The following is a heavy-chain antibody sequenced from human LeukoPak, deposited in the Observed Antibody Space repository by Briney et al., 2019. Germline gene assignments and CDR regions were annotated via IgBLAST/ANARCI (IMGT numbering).Heavy chain of an antibody. V-gene: IGHV3-21*01. D-gene: IGHD2-2*01. J-gene: IGHJ6*03. CDR1: GFTFSSYS. CDR2: ISSSSSYI. Sequence: GGSLRLSCAASGFTFSSYSMNWVRQAPGKGLEWVSSISSSSSYIYYADSVKGRFTISRDNAKNSLYLQMNSLRAEDTAVYYCARDAVQSQLLEPAYYYYYMDVSGKGTTVTVSS. CDR3: ARDAVQSQLLEPAYYYYYMDV.